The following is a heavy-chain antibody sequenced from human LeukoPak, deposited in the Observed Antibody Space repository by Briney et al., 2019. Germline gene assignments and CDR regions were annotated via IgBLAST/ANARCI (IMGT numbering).Heavy chain of an antibody. CDR1: GGSISSYY. CDR3: ARDRGTWNDDGFDY. CDR2: IYISGST. Sequence: KASETLSLTCTVSGGSISSYYWSWIRQPAGKGLEWIGRIYISGSTTYNRSLKSRVTMSVDTSKNQFSLKLSSVTAADTAVYYCARDRGTWNDDGFDYWGQGTLVTVSS. J-gene: IGHJ4*02. V-gene: IGHV4-4*07. D-gene: IGHD1-1*01.